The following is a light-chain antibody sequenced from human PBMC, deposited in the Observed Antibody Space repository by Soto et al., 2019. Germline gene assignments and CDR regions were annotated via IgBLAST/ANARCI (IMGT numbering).Light chain of an antibody. CDR2: AAS. CDR3: QQSYTTPWT. Sequence: DIEMTQSPSSLSASVGDRVTITCRASQSISSYLNWYHQKPGKAPRLLIYAASTLQSGVPSRFSGSGSGTDFTLTISRLQLEDFATYYCQQSYTTPWTFGQGTKVEIK. J-gene: IGKJ1*01. CDR1: QSISSY. V-gene: IGKV1-39*01.